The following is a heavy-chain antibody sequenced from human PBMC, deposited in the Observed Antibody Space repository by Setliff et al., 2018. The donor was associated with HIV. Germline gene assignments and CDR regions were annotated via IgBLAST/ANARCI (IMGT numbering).Heavy chain of an antibody. CDR3: ARDSTDGSGFPGPPSF. CDR1: VGSISNYY. D-gene: IGHD3-22*01. J-gene: IGHJ4*02. V-gene: IGHV4-4*07. Sequence: SETLSLTCTVSVGSISNYYWSWIRQPAGKGLEWIGRIYASGSTNHNPSLKSRVTMSVNASSNQFFLKLRSVTAADTAVYYCARDSTDGSGFPGPPSFWGQGTLVTVSS. CDR2: IYASGST.